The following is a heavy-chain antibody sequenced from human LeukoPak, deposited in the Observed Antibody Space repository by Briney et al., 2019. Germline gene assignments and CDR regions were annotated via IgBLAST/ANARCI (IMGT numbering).Heavy chain of an antibody. D-gene: IGHD3-22*01. CDR2: ISSSSSYI. CDR3: TKVGYYYDSRGIFDY. Sequence: KPGGSLRLSCAASGFTFSSYSMNWVRQAPGKGLEWVSSISSSSSYIYYADSVKGRFTISRDNAKNTLDLQMNSLRVEDTAVYYCTKVGYYYDSRGIFDYWGQGALVTVSS. CDR1: GFTFSSYS. V-gene: IGHV3-21*01. J-gene: IGHJ4*02.